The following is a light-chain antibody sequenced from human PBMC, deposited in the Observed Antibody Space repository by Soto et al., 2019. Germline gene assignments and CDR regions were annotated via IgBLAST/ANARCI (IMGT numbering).Light chain of an antibody. CDR1: SRDVGSYNL. J-gene: IGLJ1*01. Sequence: QSALTQPASVSGSPGQSITISCTGTSRDVGSYNLVSWYQQHPGKAPKLMIYGVSKRPSGVSNRFSGSKSGNTASLTISGLQAEDEADYYCCSYAGSSTPYVFGTGTKVTVL. V-gene: IGLV2-23*02. CDR3: CSYAGSSTPYV. CDR2: GVS.